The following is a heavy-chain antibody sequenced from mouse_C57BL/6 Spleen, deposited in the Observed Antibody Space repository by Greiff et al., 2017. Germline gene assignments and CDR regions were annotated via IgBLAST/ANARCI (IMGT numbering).Heavy chain of an antibody. Sequence: EVQLVESGPGLVKPSQSLSLTCSVTGYSITSGYYWNWIRQFPGNKLEWLGYISYDGSNNYNPSLKNRITITRDTSKNQCFLKLNSVTTEDTATYYCARAGAMDYWGQGTSVTVSS. V-gene: IGHV3-6*01. J-gene: IGHJ4*01. CDR3: ARAGAMDY. CDR2: ISYDGSN. CDR1: GYSITSGYY.